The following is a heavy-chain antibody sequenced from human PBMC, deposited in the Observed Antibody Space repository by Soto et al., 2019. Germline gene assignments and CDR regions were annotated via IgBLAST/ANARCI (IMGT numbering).Heavy chain of an antibody. CDR1: GYTFSMYW. D-gene: IGHD3-22*01. V-gene: IGHV5-51*01. Sequence: GESLKISCKASGYTFSMYWIGWVRQMPGKGLEWLGIIYPFDSDTKYSPSFQGQVTISADRSVSTVYLQWSSLKASDTAMYYCARPPTYYYDSSGYEENDYWGQGTLVTVSS. CDR3: ARPPTYYYDSSGYEENDY. CDR2: IYPFDSDT. J-gene: IGHJ4*02.